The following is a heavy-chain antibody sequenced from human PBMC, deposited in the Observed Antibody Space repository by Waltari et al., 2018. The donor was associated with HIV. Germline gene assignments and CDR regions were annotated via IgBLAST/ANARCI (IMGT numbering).Heavy chain of an antibody. D-gene: IGHD3-10*01. CDR2: IYNNGNT. J-gene: IGHJ4*02. CDR1: GGSTSSANYY. V-gene: IGHV4-31*01. Sequence: QVQLQESGPGLIKASETLSLTCTVTGGSTSSANYYWSWIRQHPGKGLEWIVYIYNNGNTYYSPSLKILVTISLDTSKNQFSLKLPSVTAADTAVYYCARAILREVFIHFDSWGQGTLVTVSS. CDR3: ARAILREVFIHFDS.